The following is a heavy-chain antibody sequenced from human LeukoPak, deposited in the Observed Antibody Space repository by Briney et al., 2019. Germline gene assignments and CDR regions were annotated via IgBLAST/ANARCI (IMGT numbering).Heavy chain of an antibody. CDR2: MNPNSGNT. V-gene: IGHV1-8*01. D-gene: IGHD3-9*01. CDR3: ARRSRLLRYFDWSRGDGRYYYYMDV. Sequence: RASVKGSCKASGYTFTSYDINWVRQATGQGLEWMGWMNPNSGNTGYAQKFQGRVTMTRNTSISTAYMELSSLRSEDTAVYYCARRSRLLRYFDWSRGDGRYYYYMDVWGKGTTVTISS. J-gene: IGHJ6*03. CDR1: GYTFTSYD.